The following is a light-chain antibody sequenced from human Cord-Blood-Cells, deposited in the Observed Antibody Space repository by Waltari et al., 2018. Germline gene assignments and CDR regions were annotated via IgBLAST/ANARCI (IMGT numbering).Light chain of an antibody. V-gene: IGKV3-11*01. J-gene: IGKJ3*01. CDR3: QQRSNWPPFT. CDR2: DAS. Sequence: EIVLTQSPATLSLSPGESATLTCRASQCVSSYLAWYQQKPGQAPRLLLYDASNRATGIPARFSGSGAGADFTLTLSSLEPEDFAVYYCQQRSNWPPFTFGPGTKVDIK. CDR1: QCVSSY.